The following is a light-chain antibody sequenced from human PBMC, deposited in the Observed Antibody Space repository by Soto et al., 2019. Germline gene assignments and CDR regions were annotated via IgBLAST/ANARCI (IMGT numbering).Light chain of an antibody. J-gene: IGKJ2*01. Sequence: EVVLTQSPGTLSLSPGERAILSCRASQSVSGDYLAWYQQRPGQAPRLLIYGASNRATGIPDRFSGSGSGTDFALTISRLDPEDFTVYYCHRYGSSPTFGLGTKLEI. CDR3: HRYGSSPT. CDR2: GAS. V-gene: IGKV3-20*01. CDR1: QSVSGDY.